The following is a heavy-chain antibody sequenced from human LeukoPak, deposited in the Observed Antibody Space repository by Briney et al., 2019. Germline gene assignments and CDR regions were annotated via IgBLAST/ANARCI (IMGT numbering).Heavy chain of an antibody. CDR1: GGSISSYY. CDR2: IYYSGST. J-gene: IGHJ3*02. CDR3: ARVRDDSSGYYLDAFDI. V-gene: IGHV4-59*01. Sequence: TSSETLSLTSTVSGGSISSYYWSWIRQPPGKGLEWIGYIYYSGSTSYNPSLKSRVTISVDTSKNQFSLKLSSVTAADTAVYYCARVRDDSSGYYLDAFDIWGQGTMVTVSS. D-gene: IGHD3-22*01.